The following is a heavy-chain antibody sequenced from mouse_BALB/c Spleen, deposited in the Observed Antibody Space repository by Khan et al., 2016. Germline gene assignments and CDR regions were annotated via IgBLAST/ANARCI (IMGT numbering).Heavy chain of an antibody. CDR2: INPSTGYT. J-gene: IGHJ3*01. V-gene: IGHV1-7*01. CDR3: AANFWFAY. Sequence: QVQLQQSGAELAKPGASVKMSCKASGYTFTSYWMHWVKQRPGQGLEWIGYINPSTGYTEYNQKFKDKATLTADKSSSTAYMQLSSLTSEDSAVXYCAANFWFAYWGQGTLVTVSA. CDR1: GYTFTSYW. D-gene: IGHD4-1*02.